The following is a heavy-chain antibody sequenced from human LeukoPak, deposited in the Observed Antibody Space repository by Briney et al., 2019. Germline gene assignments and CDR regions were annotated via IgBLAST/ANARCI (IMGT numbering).Heavy chain of an antibody. V-gene: IGHV1-18*01. Sequence: GASVKVSCKASGYTFTSYGISWVRQAPGQGLEWMGWISAYNGKTNYAQKLQGRVTMTTDTSTSTAYMELRSLRSDDTAVYYCARGGVVRGVTRNYYMDVWGKGTTVTISS. D-gene: IGHD3-10*01. CDR1: GYTFTSYG. CDR2: ISAYNGKT. J-gene: IGHJ6*03. CDR3: ARGGVVRGVTRNYYMDV.